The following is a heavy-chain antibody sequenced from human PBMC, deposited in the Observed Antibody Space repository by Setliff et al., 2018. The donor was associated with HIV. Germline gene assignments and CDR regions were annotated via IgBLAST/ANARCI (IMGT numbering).Heavy chain of an antibody. CDR2: IKSKTDGGTT. CDR1: GFTFSNAW. Sequence: GSLRLSCAASGFTFSNAWMSWVRQAPGKGLEWVGRIKSKTDGGTTDYAAPVKGRFTISGDDSKNTLYLQMNSLKTEDTAVYYCTTAYITMIVVVNDAFDIWGQGTMVTVSS. CDR3: TTAYITMIVVVNDAFDI. J-gene: IGHJ3*02. D-gene: IGHD3-22*01. V-gene: IGHV3-15*01.